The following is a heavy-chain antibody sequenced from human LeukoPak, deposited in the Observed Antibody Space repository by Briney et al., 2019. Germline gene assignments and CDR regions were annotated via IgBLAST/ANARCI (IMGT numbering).Heavy chain of an antibody. V-gene: IGHV4-39*01. CDR3: ARGIVVVVAAD. CDR2: IYYSGST. J-gene: IGHJ4*02. CDR1: GGSISSSSYY. Sequence: SETLSLTCTVSGGSISSSSYYWGWIRQPPGKGLEWIVSIYYSGSTYYNPSLKSRVTISVDTSKNQFSLKLSSVTAADTAVYYCARGIVVVVAADWGQGTLVTVSS. D-gene: IGHD2-15*01.